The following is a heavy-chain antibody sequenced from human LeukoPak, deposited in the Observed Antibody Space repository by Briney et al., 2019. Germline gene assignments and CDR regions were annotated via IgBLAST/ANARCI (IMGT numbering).Heavy chain of an antibody. CDR1: GFTFSSYS. Sequence: GGSLRLSCAASGFTFSSYSMNWVHQAPGKGLEWVSYISSSSSTIYYADSVKGRFTISRDNAKNSLYLQMNSLRDEDTAVYYCARTYYYDSSGTTPFDYWGQGTLVTVSS. CDR2: ISSSSSTI. CDR3: ARTYYYDSSGTTPFDY. J-gene: IGHJ4*02. D-gene: IGHD3-22*01. V-gene: IGHV3-48*02.